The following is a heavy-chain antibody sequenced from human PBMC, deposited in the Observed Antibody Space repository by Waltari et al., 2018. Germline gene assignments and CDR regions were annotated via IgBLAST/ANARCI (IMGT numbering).Heavy chain of an antibody. CDR2: INHRGST. D-gene: IGHD1-26*01. Sequence: QVHLQVSGPGLVTPSETLSLTCAVSDYSISSGFYWGWIRQPPGKGLEWIGSINHRGSTSHTPPLKSRVTISVDTALNHFSLKLNSVTATDTAVYYCARQGGYINVWWEDYWYFDHWGRGTLVTVSS. V-gene: IGHV4-38-2*01. J-gene: IGHJ2*01. CDR3: ARQGGYINVWWEDYWYFDH. CDR1: DYSISSGFY.